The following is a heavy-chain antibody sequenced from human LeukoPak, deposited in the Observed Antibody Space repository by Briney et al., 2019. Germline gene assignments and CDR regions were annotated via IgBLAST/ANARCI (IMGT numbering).Heavy chain of an antibody. CDR3: ARVAAAGTQNWFDP. Sequence: GASVKVSCKASGYIFTSYGISWVRQAPGQGLEWMGWISAYNGNTNYAQKLQGRVTMTTDTSTSTAYMELRSLRSDDTAVYYCARVAAAGTQNWFDPWGQGTLVTVSS. CDR1: GYIFTSYG. CDR2: ISAYNGNT. D-gene: IGHD6-13*01. V-gene: IGHV1-18*01. J-gene: IGHJ5*02.